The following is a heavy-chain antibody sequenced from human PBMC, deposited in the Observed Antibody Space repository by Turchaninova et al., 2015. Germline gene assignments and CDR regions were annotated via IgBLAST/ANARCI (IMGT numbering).Heavy chain of an antibody. J-gene: IGHJ3*02. Sequence: QLQLQESGPGLVKPSETLSLTCTVPGGSINSCSYFWVWIRQPPGKGLEWIGSFYYSGTTYYTPSLKSRVTMSVDTSKNKFSLNLSSVTAADTAVYYCATYPLGSSGWYALDIWGQGTMVTVSS. D-gene: IGHD6-19*01. CDR1: GGSINSCSYF. CDR2: FYYSGTT. V-gene: IGHV4-39*01. CDR3: ATYPLGSSGWYALDI.